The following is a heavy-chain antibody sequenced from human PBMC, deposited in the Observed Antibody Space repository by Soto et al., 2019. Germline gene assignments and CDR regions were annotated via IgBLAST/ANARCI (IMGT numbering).Heavy chain of an antibody. CDR1: GFTFSTYT. J-gene: IGHJ4*02. CDR3: ARGRVAATGGVDY. Sequence: EVQLVESGGGLVKPGGSLILSCAASGFTFSTYTMNWVRQGPGKGLEWVASIVSSSGYIFYADSVKGRFTISRDNAKNSLYLQMNSLRAEDTDVYYCARGRVAATGGVDYWGQGTLVTVST. CDR2: IVSSSGYI. D-gene: IGHD2-15*01. V-gene: IGHV3-21*01.